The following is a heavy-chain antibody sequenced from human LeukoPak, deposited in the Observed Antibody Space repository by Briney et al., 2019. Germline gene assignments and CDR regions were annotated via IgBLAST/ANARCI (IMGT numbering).Heavy chain of an antibody. CDR3: ARASYRGAEMATSD. J-gene: IGHJ4*01. Sequence: ASVKVSCKASGYTFTGYYLHSVRQAPGQGLEWMGWINPNSGGTKYAQKFQGRVTMTRDTSISTAYMELSRLSSDDTAVYYCARASYRGAEMATSDWGQGTLVTVSS. CDR2: INPNSGGT. V-gene: IGHV1-2*02. CDR1: GYTFTGYY. D-gene: IGHD5-24*01.